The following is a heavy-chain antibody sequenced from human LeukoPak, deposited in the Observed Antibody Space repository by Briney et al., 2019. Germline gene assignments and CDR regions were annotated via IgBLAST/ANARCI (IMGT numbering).Heavy chain of an antibody. V-gene: IGHV3-23*01. CDR2: ISGSGTST. CDR1: GFTFSSYS. CDR3: AKPARTDYADY. Sequence: GGSLRLSCAASGFTFSSYSMNWVRQAPGKGLEWVAAISGSGTSTYYADSVKGRFTISRDNSKNTLYLQMNSLRAEDTAVYYCAKPARTDYADYWGQGTLVTVSS. J-gene: IGHJ4*02.